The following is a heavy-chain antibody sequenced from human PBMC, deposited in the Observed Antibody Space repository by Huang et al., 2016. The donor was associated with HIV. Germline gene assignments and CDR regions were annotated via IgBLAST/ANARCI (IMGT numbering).Heavy chain of an antibody. CDR1: GGNFNSYP. J-gene: IGHJ3*02. CDR3: AKWGGLSDYDFRRAHAFDI. V-gene: IGHV1-69*01. D-gene: IGHD5-12*01. CDR2: IRPILGKP. Sequence: QVQLVQSGAEVRKPGSSVKVSCKASGGNFNSYPINWLRQAPGQGSGCMAGIRPILGKPNYAPKFQSILTSTADGSTSTAYMVLSSLRPEDTAIYYCAKWGGLSDYDFRRAHAFDIWGQGTVVTVSS.